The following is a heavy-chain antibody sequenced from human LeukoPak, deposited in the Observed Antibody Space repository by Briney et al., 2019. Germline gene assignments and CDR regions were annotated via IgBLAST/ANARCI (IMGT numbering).Heavy chain of an antibody. CDR2: ISYDGSNK. D-gene: IGHD3-3*01. Sequence: GGSLRLSCAASGFTFSSYAMHWVRQAPGKGQEWVAVISYDGSNKYYADSVKGRFTISRDNSKNTLYLQMNSLRAEDTAVYYCARDLRSGGVVIIRGFDYWGQGTLVTVSS. CDR3: ARDLRSGGVVIIRGFDY. V-gene: IGHV3-30-3*01. CDR1: GFTFSSYA. J-gene: IGHJ4*02.